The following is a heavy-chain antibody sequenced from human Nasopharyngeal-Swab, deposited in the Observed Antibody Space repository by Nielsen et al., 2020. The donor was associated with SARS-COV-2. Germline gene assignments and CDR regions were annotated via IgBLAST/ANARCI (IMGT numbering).Heavy chain of an antibody. D-gene: IGHD5-24*01. CDR1: GGTFSSYA. CDR3: AHDGYNYYYYGMDV. V-gene: IGHV1-69*04. J-gene: IGHJ6*02. Sequence: SVKVSCKASGGTFSSYAISWVRQAPGQGLEWMGRIIPILGIANYAQKFQGRVTITADKSTSTAYMELSSLRPEDTAVYYCAHDGYNYYYYGMDVWGQGTTVTVSS. CDR2: IIPILGIA.